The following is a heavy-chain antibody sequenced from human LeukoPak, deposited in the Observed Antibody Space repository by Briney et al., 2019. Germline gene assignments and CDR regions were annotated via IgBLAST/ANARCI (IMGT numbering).Heavy chain of an antibody. J-gene: IGHJ3*02. CDR1: GYSFTSYW. CDR3: GRHQHSGSYGAFDI. V-gene: IGHV5-51*01. CDR2: THPGDSDT. Sequence: GEALKISCKGSGYSFTSYWISWVRQMPGKGLEWVWITHPGDSDTRYSPSFQGQVTISADKSITTAYLQWSSLKASDTAMYYCGRHQHSGSYGAFDIWGQGTMVTVSS. D-gene: IGHD1-26*01.